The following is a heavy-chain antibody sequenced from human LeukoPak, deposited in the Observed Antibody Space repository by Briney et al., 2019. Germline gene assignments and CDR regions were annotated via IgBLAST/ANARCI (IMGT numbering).Heavy chain of an antibody. V-gene: IGHV3-23*01. D-gene: IGHD6-13*01. CDR1: GFTFSNYW. Sequence: GGSLRLSCAASGFTFSNYWMSWVRQSPGKGLEWVSAISGSGASTYYADSVKGRFTISRDNSKNTLSLQMNSLRAEDTAVYYCAKTIEAGGTGYWGQGTLVTVSS. CDR3: AKTIEAGGTGY. J-gene: IGHJ4*02. CDR2: ISGSGAST.